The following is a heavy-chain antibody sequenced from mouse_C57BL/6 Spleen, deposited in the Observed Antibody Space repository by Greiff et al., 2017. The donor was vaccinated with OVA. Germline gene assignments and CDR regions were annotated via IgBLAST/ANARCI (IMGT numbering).Heavy chain of an antibody. CDR3: ARRGNYVDY. V-gene: IGHV1-69*01. CDR1: GYTFTSYW. CDR2: IDPSDSYT. J-gene: IGHJ4*01. D-gene: IGHD2-1*01. Sequence: QVQLKQPGAELVMPGASVKLSCKASGYTFTSYWMHWVKQRPGQGLEWIGEIDPSDSYTNYNQKFKGKSTLTVDKSSSTAYMQLSSLTSEDSAVYYCARRGNYVDYWGQGTSVTVSS.